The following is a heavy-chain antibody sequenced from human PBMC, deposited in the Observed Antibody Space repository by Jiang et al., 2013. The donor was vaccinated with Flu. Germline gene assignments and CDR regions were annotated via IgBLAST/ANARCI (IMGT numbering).Heavy chain of an antibody. V-gene: IGHV4-39*01. CDR3: GRQDKTGNCSGGSCYSAYGMDV. CDR2: IYYSGST. Sequence: GPGLVKPSETLSLTCSVSGGSISSSSHYWGWIRQSPGKGLEWIGTIYYSGSTYYNPSLRGRVTISVDTSKNQFSLKLSSVTAADTAVYYCGRQDKTGNCSGGSCYSAYGMDVWGQGTTVTVSS. J-gene: IGHJ6*02. D-gene: IGHD2-15*01. CDR1: GGSISSSSHY.